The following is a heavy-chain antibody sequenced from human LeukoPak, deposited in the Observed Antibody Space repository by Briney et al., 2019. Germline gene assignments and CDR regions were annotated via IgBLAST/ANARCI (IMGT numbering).Heavy chain of an antibody. CDR1: GFTFSSYW. CDR2: IKQDGSEK. V-gene: IGHV3-7*03. Sequence: GGSLRLSCAASGFTFSSYWMSWVRQAPGKGLEWVANIKQDGSEKYYVDSVRGRFTISRDNAKNSLYLQMNSLRAEDTAVYYCARVSDYYGSGYAFDIWGQGTMVTASS. CDR3: ARVSDYYGSGYAFDI. J-gene: IGHJ3*02. D-gene: IGHD3-10*01.